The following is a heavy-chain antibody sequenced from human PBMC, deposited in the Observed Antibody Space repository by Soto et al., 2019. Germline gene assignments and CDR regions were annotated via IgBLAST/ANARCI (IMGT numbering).Heavy chain of an antibody. CDR1: GFTFDDYT. J-gene: IGHJ3*02. CDR2: ISWDGGST. V-gene: IGHV3-43*01. CDR3: AKDTPDHDAFDI. Sequence: GGSLRLSCAASGFTFDDYTMHWVRQAPGKGLEWVSLISWDGGSTYYADSVKGRFTISRDNSKNSLYLQMNSLRTEDTALYYCAKDTPDHDAFDIWSQGTMVTVSS.